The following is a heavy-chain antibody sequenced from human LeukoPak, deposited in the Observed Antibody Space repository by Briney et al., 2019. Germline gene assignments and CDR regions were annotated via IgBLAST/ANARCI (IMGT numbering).Heavy chain of an antibody. CDR3: ARAGHCSGGSCYSTRNYYYYGMDV. V-gene: IGHV3-33*01. D-gene: IGHD2-15*01. CDR1: GITFSNYG. CDR2: IWYDGSNK. Sequence: GGSLRLSCVASGITFSNYGMHWVRQAPGKGLEWVAGIWYDGSNKNYVDSVKGRFTISRDNSKNTLFLEMSSLRVEDTAVYYCARAGHCSGGSCYSTRNYYYYGMDVWGQGTTVTVSS. J-gene: IGHJ6*02.